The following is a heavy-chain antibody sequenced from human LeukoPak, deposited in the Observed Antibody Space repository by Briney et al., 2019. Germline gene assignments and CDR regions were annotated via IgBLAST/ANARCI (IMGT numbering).Heavy chain of an antibody. CDR1: GGTFTNFL. CDR3: ARGTFTGDPTHWFDP. D-gene: IGHD2-15*01. CDR2: IIPMFGTA. J-gene: IGHJ5*02. Sequence: ASVKVSCKASGGTFTNFLISWVRQAPGQGLEWMGRIIPMFGTANYAQMFQGRVTITTDESTSTAYMELSSLRSEDTAVYYCARGTFTGDPTHWFDPWGQGTLVTVSS. V-gene: IGHV1-69*05.